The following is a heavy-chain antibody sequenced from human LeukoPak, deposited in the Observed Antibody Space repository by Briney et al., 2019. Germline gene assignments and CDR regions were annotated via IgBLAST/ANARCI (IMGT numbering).Heavy chain of an antibody. D-gene: IGHD5-12*01. Sequence: SETLSLPCSVSGASITSSGDYWVWIRQPLGKGLEWIASVYFTGSTYYNPSLKSRVTISADTSRNQFSLKLTSVTAADTAVYYCARRNTGYDSLGPNWGPGTLVTVSS. CDR1: GASITSSGDY. J-gene: IGHJ4*02. CDR2: VYFTGST. CDR3: ARRNTGYDSLGPN. V-gene: IGHV4-39*01.